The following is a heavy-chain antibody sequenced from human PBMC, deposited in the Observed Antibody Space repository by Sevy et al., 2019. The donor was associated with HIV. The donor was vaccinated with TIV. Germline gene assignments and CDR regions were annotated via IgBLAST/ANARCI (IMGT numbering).Heavy chain of an antibody. CDR2: IYYNGHI. CDR1: GGSITSLY. V-gene: IGHV4-59*08. Sequence: SETLSLTCTVSGGSITSLYWNWIRQPPGKGLEWIAIIYYNGHINYIPSLKSRVTLSLDTSKNQFSLRLSSVTAAYTAMYYCAGENAWGRGYSWGQGTLVTVSS. J-gene: IGHJ4*02. D-gene: IGHD1-26*01. CDR3: AGENAWGRGYS.